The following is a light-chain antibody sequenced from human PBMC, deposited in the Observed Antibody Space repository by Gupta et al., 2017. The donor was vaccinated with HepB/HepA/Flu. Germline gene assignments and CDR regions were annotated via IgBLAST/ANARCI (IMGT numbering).Light chain of an antibody. CDR2: SND. CDR3: STWDDSRNRVV. Sequence: QSVLSQPPSASGTVGQRVTIPCSGSSSNIRSNTVNWYQQFSGSAPKLLIYSNDQRPSGVPDRFSGSKSGTSASLAISGLQAEDEAEYYCSTWDDSRNRVVFGGGTKLTVL. V-gene: IGLV1-44*01. J-gene: IGLJ2*01. CDR1: SSNIRSNT.